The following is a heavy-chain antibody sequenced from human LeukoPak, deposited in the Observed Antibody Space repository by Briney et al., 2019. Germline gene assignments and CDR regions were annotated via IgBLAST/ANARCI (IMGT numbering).Heavy chain of an antibody. J-gene: IGHJ4*02. CDR3: ALGLRYCDWLPHY. Sequence: SETLSLTCAVYGGSFSGYYWSWIRQPPGKGLEWIGEINHSGSTNYNPSLKSRVTISVDTSKNQFSLKLSSVTAADTAVYYCALGLRYCDWLPHYWGQGTLVTVSS. D-gene: IGHD3-9*01. CDR2: INHSGST. CDR1: GGSFSGYY. V-gene: IGHV4-34*01.